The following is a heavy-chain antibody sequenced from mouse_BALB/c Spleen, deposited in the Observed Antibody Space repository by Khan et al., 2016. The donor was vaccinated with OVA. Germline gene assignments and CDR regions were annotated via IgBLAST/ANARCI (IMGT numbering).Heavy chain of an antibody. J-gene: IGHJ1*01. D-gene: IGHD2-1*01. CDR3: TRDGNYAHWYFDV. CDR2: ISSGATYN. CDR1: GFTFSSYT. V-gene: IGHV5-6-4*01. Sequence: EVELVESGGGLVKPGGSLKLSCAASGFTFSSYTLSWVRQTPEKRLEWVATISSGATYNYYQDSVKGRFTISRDNAKNTLYLQMSSLKSEDTAVYYCTRDGNYAHWYFDVWGAGTTVTVSS.